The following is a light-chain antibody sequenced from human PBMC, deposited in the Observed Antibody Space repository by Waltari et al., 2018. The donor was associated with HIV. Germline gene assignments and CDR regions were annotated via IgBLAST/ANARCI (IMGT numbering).Light chain of an antibody. CDR2: AAS. J-gene: IGKJ5*01. V-gene: IGKV1-39*01. Sequence: DIQMTQSPSSLSASVGDRVTITCRARQSISNYLNWYQQKPGKATKLLIYAASSLQSGVHSRFSGSGSGTDFTLTISSLQPEDFATYYCQQSYSNFVAFAQGTRLEIK. CDR1: QSISNY. CDR3: QQSYSNFVA.